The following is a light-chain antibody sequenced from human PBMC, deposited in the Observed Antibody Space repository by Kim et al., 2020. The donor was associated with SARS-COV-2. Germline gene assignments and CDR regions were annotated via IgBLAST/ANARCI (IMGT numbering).Light chain of an antibody. CDR2: GAT. V-gene: IGKV3-20*01. Sequence: EIVLTQSPGTLSLSPGERVILSCRASQSLSSDYLAWYQQKPDQAPRLLIFGATTRAIDSPDRFRGSGSGTDFTLTVSRLEPEDFAVYYCQQYETSPWTFGQGTKVDIK. J-gene: IGKJ1*01. CDR1: QSLSSDY. CDR3: QQYETSPWT.